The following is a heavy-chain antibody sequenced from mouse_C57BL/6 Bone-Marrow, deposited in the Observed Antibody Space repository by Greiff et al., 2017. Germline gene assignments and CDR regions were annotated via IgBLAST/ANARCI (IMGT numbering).Heavy chain of an antibody. CDR1: GFNIKDDY. D-gene: IGHD2-3*01. V-gene: IGHV14-4*01. CDR2: IDPENGDT. CDR3: STDGLSGDD. Sequence: EVKLMESGAELVRPGASVKLSCTASGFNIKDDYMHWVKQRPEQGLEWIGWIDPENGDTEYAKKFQGKATITADTSSNTAYLQLSSLTSEDTAVYYWSTDGLSGDDWGQGTTLTVSS. J-gene: IGHJ2*01.